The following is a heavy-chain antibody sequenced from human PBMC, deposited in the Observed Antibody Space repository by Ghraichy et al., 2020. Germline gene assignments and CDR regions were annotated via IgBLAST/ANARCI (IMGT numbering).Heavy chain of an antibody. CDR3: ARTTRLTGVIWYFDL. Sequence: SETLSLTCTVSGGSISSYYWSWIRQPPGKGLEWIGYIYYSGSTNYNPSLKSRVTISVDTSKNQFSLKLSSVTAADTAVYYCARTTRLTGVIWYFDLWGRGTLVTVSS. J-gene: IGHJ2*01. CDR2: IYYSGST. V-gene: IGHV4-59*01. CDR1: GGSISSYY. D-gene: IGHD7-27*01.